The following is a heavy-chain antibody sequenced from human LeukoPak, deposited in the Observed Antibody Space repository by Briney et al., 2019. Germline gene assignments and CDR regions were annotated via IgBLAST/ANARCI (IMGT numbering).Heavy chain of an antibody. D-gene: IGHD2-2*01. J-gene: IGHJ6*02. V-gene: IGHV4-59*12. CDR3: ARDRRYCSSTSCPDHGMDV. Sequence: SETLSLTCTVSGGSISSYYWSWIRQPPGKGLEWIGYIYYSGSTNYNPSLKSRVTISVDTSKNQFSLKLSSVTAADTAVYYCARDRRYCSSTSCPDHGMDVWGQGTTVTVSS. CDR1: GGSISSYY. CDR2: IYYSGST.